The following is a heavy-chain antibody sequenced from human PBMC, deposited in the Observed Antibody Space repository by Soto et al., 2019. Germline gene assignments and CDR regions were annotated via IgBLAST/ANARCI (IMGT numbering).Heavy chain of an antibody. CDR1: GFTFSSYG. D-gene: IGHD3-10*01. J-gene: IGHJ4*02. V-gene: IGHV3-30*18. CDR3: AKDQYYGSGSRGTFDY. Sequence: QVQLVESGGGLVQPGRSLRLSCAASGFTFSSYGMHWVRQAPGKGLEWVAVISYDGSNKYYADSVKGRFTISRDNSKNTLYLQMNSLRAEDTAVYYCAKDQYYGSGSRGTFDYWGQGTLVTVSS. CDR2: ISYDGSNK.